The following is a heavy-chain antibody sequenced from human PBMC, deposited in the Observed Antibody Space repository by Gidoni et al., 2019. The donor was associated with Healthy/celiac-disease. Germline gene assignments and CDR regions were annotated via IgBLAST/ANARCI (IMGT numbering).Heavy chain of an antibody. CDR2: ISSSSSYT. V-gene: IGHV3-11*05. CDR1: GFTFSNYY. D-gene: IGHD6-19*01. Sequence: QVQLVESGGGLVKPGGSLRLPWAAPGFTFSNYYMSWNRQAPGKGLEWVSYISSSSSYTNYADAVKGRFTISRDNAKNSLYLQMNSLRAEDTAVYYCARVQRGFVAGSGPFDYWGQGTLVTVSS. J-gene: IGHJ4*02. CDR3: ARVQRGFVAGSGPFDY.